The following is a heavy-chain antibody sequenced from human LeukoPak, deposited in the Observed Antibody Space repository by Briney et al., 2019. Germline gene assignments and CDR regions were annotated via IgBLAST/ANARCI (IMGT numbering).Heavy chain of an antibody. CDR3: ARGKLELGYYFDY. CDR2: INPNSGGT. Sequence: ASVKVSCKASGYTFTGYYMHWVRQAPGQGLEWMGWINPNSGGTNYAQKFQGRVTMTRDTSISTAYMELSGLRSDDTAVYYCARGKLELGYYFDYWGQGTLVAVSS. CDR1: GYTFTGYY. D-gene: IGHD1-7*01. V-gene: IGHV1-2*02. J-gene: IGHJ4*02.